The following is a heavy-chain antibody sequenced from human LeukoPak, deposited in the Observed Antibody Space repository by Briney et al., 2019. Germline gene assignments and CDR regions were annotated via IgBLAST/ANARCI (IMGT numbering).Heavy chain of an antibody. CDR1: GYSISSGYY. Sequence: SETLSLTCTVSGYSISSGYYWGWIRQPPGKGLEWIGSIYHSGSTYYNPSLKSRVTISVDTSKNQFSLKLSSVTAADTAVYYCARAKEGSIDYWGQGTLVTVSS. CDR2: IYHSGST. J-gene: IGHJ4*02. CDR3: ARAKEGSIDY. D-gene: IGHD3-10*01. V-gene: IGHV4-38-2*02.